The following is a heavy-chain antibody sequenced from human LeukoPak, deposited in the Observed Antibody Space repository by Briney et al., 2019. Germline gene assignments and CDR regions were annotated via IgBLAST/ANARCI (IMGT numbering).Heavy chain of an antibody. V-gene: IGHV4-31*03. J-gene: IGHJ3*02. Sequence: KPSETLSLTCTVSGGSISSGGYYWSWTRQHPGKGLEWIGNIYYSGTTYYNSSLKSRVIISVDTSKNQFSLKLSSVTAADTAVHYCARGLTISDAFDIWGQGTMVTVSS. D-gene: IGHD3-3*02. CDR1: GGSISSGGYY. CDR2: IYYSGTT. CDR3: ARGLTISDAFDI.